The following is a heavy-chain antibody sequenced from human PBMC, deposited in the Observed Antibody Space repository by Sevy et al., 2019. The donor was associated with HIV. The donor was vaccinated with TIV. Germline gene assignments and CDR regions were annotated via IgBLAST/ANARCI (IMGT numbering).Heavy chain of an antibody. CDR2: NSNKGATT. J-gene: IGHJ4*02. Sequence: GGSLRLSCAASGFTFSTYAMNWVRPAPGKGLEWVSSNSNKGATTYYTDSLKGRFTISRDSSKDMVYLQMDSLRAEDTAYYYCANLQDCSFTLYVWGQGALVTVSS. V-gene: IGHV3-23*01. CDR3: ANLQDCSFTLYV. CDR1: GFTFSTYA. D-gene: IGHD2-21*02.